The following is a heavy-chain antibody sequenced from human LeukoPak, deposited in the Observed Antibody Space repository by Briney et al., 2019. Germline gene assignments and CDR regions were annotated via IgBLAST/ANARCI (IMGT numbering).Heavy chain of an antibody. CDR2: MNPNSGNT. CDR3: AREWELRPQDAFDI. D-gene: IGHD1-26*01. J-gene: IGHJ3*02. Sequence: ASVKVSCKASGYTFTSYDINWVRQATGQGLEWMGWMNPNSGNTGYAQKFQGRVTMTRNTSISTAYMELSSLRSEDTAVYYCAREWELRPQDAFDIWGQGTMVTVSS. CDR1: GYTFTSYD. V-gene: IGHV1-8*01.